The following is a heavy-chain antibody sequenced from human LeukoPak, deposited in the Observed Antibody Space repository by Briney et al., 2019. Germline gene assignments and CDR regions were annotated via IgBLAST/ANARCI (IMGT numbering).Heavy chain of an antibody. CDR3: ARHPTALVSYGFDT. D-gene: IGHD5-18*01. J-gene: IGHJ5*02. CDR2: IYYSGST. V-gene: IGHV4-59*08. Sequence: SGTLSLTCTVSGGSLRNYYWSWIRPPPGKGLEGIGYIYYSGSTNYNPSLKSRVTISVDTSKNQFSLNLSSVTAADTAVYYCARHPTALVSYGFDTWGQGTLVTVSS. CDR1: GGSLRNYY.